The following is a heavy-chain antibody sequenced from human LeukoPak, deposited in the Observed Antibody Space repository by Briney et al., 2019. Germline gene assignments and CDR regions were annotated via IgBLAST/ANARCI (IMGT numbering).Heavy chain of an antibody. CDR1: GFTVSSTY. V-gene: IGHV3-23*01. CDR2: ISGSGGST. CDR3: AKDLQKYSSSGFDY. J-gene: IGHJ4*02. Sequence: GGSLRLSCAASGFTVSSTYMSWVRQAPGKGLEWVSAISGSGGSTYYADSVKGRFTISRDNSKNTLYLQMNSLRAEDTAVYYCAKDLQKYSSSGFDYWGQGTLVTVSS. D-gene: IGHD6-6*01.